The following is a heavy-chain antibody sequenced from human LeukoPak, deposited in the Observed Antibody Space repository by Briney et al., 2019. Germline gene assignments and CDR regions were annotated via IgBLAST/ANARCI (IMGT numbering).Heavy chain of an antibody. J-gene: IGHJ3*02. V-gene: IGHV3-9*03. Sequence: PGRSLRLSCAASGFTFDDYAMHWVRQAPGKGLEWVSGISWNSGSIGYADSVKGRFTISRDNAKNSLYLQMNSLRAEDMALYYCVVGYSNYGGYVGALDIWGQGTMVTVSS. CDR2: ISWNSGSI. D-gene: IGHD4-11*01. CDR1: GFTFDDYA. CDR3: VVGYSNYGGYVGALDI.